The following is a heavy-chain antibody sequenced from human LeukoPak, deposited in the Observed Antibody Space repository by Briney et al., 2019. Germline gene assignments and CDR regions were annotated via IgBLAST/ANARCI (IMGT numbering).Heavy chain of an antibody. J-gene: IGHJ4*02. CDR2: INHSGST. D-gene: IGHD5-18*01. Sequence: KPSETLSLTCAVYGGSFSGYYWSWIRQPPGKGLEWIGEINHSGSTNYNPSLKSRVIISVDTSKNQFSPKLSSVTAADTAVYYCARTRGYAFDYWGQGTLVTVSS. CDR3: ARTRGYAFDY. CDR1: GGSFSGYY. V-gene: IGHV4-34*01.